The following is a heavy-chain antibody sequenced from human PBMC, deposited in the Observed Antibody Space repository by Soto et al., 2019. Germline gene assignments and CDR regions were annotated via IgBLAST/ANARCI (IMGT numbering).Heavy chain of an antibody. Sequence: QVQLVQSGAEVKKPGASVKVSCKTSGYTFTSYGISWVRQAPGQGLEWMGWISAYNGHTNYAQKIQGRVTMTTATFTSTAYLELRSLRSDDTAVYYCARVSGYRYGFDYWGQGTLVTVSS. CDR1: GYTFTSYG. V-gene: IGHV1-18*01. J-gene: IGHJ4*02. CDR2: ISAYNGHT. D-gene: IGHD5-18*01. CDR3: ARVSGYRYGFDY.